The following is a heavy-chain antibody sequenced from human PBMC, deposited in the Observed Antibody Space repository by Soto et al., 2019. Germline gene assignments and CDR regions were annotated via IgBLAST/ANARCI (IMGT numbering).Heavy chain of an antibody. CDR2: TYYRSKWYN. J-gene: IGHJ6*02. CDR3: ARATGTTNYYYHGMDV. CDR1: GDSVSSNSAA. Sequence: PSQTLSLTCAISGDSVSSNSAAWNWIRQSPSRGLEWLGRTYYRSKWYNDYAVSVKSRITINPDTSKNQFSLQLSSVTPEDTAVYYCARATGTTNYYYHGMDVWGQGTTVTVSS. D-gene: IGHD1-7*01. V-gene: IGHV6-1*01.